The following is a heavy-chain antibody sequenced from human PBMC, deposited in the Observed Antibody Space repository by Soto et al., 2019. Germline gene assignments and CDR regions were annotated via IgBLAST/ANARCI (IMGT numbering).Heavy chain of an antibody. D-gene: IGHD2-15*01. V-gene: IGHV4-59*08. CDR2: MYNSEDT. CDR1: AASISSYY. J-gene: IGHJ2*01. CDR3: VRHATDRHGNAEDWYFDL. Sequence: QVQLQESGPGLVRPSETLSLTCTVSAASISSYYWTWIRQSPGKGLEWIGHMYNSEDTKYNPSLKSGVTMSVDTSKNQFSLKLRSVTAADTAIYYCVRHATDRHGNAEDWYFDLWGRGTLVTVSS.